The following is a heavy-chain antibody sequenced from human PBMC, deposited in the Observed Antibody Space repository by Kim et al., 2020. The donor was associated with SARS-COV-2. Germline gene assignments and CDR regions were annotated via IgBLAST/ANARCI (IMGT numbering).Heavy chain of an antibody. CDR3: AKGRMSGSYYTCLDY. Sequence: EKSRYTISSNNSKNTLCLQMNSLSAENTAVYYCAKGRMSGSYYTCLDYWGQGTLVTVSS. D-gene: IGHD1-26*01. J-gene: IGHJ4*02. V-gene: IGHV3-23*01.